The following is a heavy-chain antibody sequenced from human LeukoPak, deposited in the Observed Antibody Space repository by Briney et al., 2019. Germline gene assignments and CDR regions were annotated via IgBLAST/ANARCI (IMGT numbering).Heavy chain of an antibody. Sequence: AGGSLRLSCVASGFTFSSYWMSWVRQAPGKGLEWVANIKQDGSEKYYVDSLKGRFTISRDNAKNSLYLQMNSLTDEDTAIYYCARSLRVAVAASYWGQGTLVTVSS. CDR3: ARSLRVAVAASY. D-gene: IGHD6-19*01. CDR2: IKQDGSEK. V-gene: IGHV3-7*01. CDR1: GFTFSSYW. J-gene: IGHJ4*02.